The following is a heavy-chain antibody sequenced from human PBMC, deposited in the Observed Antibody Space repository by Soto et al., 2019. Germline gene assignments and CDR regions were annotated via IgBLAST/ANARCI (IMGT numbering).Heavy chain of an antibody. CDR2: ISGSGVST. CDR1: GFTFSSYA. Sequence: GGSLRLSCAASGFTFSSYAMSWVRKAQGKGLEWVSAISGSGVSTYYADSVKVLFTISRDNSKNTLYMQMNSLRAEDKSVYDFATPPYSSGWYGPFDYWGQGTLVTVSS. CDR3: ATPPYSSGWYGPFDY. V-gene: IGHV3-23*01. D-gene: IGHD6-19*01. J-gene: IGHJ4*02.